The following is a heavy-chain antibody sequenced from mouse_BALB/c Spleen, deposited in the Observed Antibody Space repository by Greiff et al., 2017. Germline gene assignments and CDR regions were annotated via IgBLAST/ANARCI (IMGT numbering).Heavy chain of an antibody. D-gene: IGHD1-1*02. CDR1: GYTFTSYY. J-gene: IGHJ4*01. V-gene: IGHV1S56*01. Sequence: QVQLQQSGPELVKPGASVRISCKASGYTFTSYYIHWVKQRPGQGLEWIGWIYPGNVNTKYNEKFKGKATLTADKSSSTAYMQLSSLTSEDSAVYFCARGGVGAMDYWGQGTSVTVSS. CDR3: ARGGVGAMDY. CDR2: IYPGNVNT.